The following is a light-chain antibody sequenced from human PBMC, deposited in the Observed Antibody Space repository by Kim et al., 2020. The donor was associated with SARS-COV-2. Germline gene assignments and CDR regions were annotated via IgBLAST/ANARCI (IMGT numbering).Light chain of an antibody. CDR3: GSYTSTNTYV. J-gene: IGLJ1*01. Sequence: GQSITISCTGTSSDVGGHNYVSWCQQHPGKAPKRMIYDVTERPSGVSNRFSGSKSGNTASLTISGLQAEDEADYYCGSYTSTNTYVFGTGTKVTVL. CDR1: SSDVGGHNY. V-gene: IGLV2-14*03. CDR2: DVT.